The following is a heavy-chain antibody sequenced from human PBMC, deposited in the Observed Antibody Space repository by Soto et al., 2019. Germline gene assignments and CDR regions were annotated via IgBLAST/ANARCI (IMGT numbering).Heavy chain of an antibody. CDR2: IWFDGSDK. D-gene: IGHD3-22*01. V-gene: IGHV3-33*01. CDR3: AREVKVVTYNYYYGMDV. J-gene: IGHJ6*02. Sequence: QVHLVESGGGVVQPGRSLRLSCAASGFTFTNYGMYWVRQAPGKGLEWVALIWFDGSDKYYADSVKGRFTISRDSSKNTLYLQMNSLRAEDTAVYYCAREVKVVTYNYYYGMDVWGQGTTVTGSS. CDR1: GFTFTNYG.